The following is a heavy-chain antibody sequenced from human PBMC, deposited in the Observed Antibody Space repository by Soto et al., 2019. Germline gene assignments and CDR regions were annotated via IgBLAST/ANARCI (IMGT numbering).Heavy chain of an antibody. CDR3: AKDAGDFWNGVTPTNWLDP. CDR1: GLTFSSYA. V-gene: IGHV3-23*01. D-gene: IGHD3-3*01. Sequence: GGSLRLSCAATGLTFSSYAMSWVRQAPGKGLEWVSGISGSGGSTYYADSVKGRFTISRDNSKNTLYLQMNSLRAEDTAVYYCAKDAGDFWNGVTPTNWLDPWGQGTLVTVSS. CDR2: ISGSGGST. J-gene: IGHJ5*02.